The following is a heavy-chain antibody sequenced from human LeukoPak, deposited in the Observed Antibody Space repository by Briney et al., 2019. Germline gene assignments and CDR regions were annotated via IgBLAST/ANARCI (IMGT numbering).Heavy chain of an antibody. D-gene: IGHD6-13*01. V-gene: IGHV3-21*01. CDR3: ARFIAAPYYFDY. CDR2: ISSSRSYI. CDR1: GFTFSSYS. Sequence: GGSLRLSCAASGFTFSSYSMNWVRQAPGKGLEWVSFISSSRSYIYYADSVKGRFTISRDNAKNSLYLQMNSLRAEDTAVYYCARFIAAPYYFDYWGRGTLVTVSP. J-gene: IGHJ4*02.